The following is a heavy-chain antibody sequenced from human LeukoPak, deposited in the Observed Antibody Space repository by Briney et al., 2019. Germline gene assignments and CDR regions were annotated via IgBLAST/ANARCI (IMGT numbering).Heavy chain of an antibody. J-gene: IGHJ6*03. V-gene: IGHV3-53*01. D-gene: IGHD3-22*01. CDR3: ARVSSGYYLYYYYYYMDV. Sequence: GGSPRLSCAASGFTVSSNYMSWVRQAPGKGLEWVSVIYSCGSTYYSDSVKGRFTISRDNSKNTLYLQMNSLRAEDTAVYYCARVSSGYYLYYYYYYMDVWGKGTTVTVSS. CDR1: GFTVSSNY. CDR2: IYSCGST.